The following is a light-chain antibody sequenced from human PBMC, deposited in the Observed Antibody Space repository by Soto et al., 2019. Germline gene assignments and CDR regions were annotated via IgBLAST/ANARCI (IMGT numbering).Light chain of an antibody. CDR3: QQYGSTPPMT. CDR2: GAS. J-gene: IGKJ5*01. Sequence: EIVLTQSPGTLSLSRGERATLSCRSSQSFNSIYLSWYQQKPGQAPRLLIYGASSRATGIPDRFSGSGSGTELNITISRLEPEDFAVYYCQQYGSTPPMTVGQGTRLEIK. CDR1: QSFNSIY. V-gene: IGKV3-20*01.